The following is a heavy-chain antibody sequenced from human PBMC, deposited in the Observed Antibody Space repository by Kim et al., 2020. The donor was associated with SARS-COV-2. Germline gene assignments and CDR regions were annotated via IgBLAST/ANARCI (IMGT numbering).Heavy chain of an antibody. D-gene: IGHD5-18*01. Sequence: GGSLRLSCAASGFTVSSNYMSWVRQAPGKGLEWVSVIYSGGSTYYADSVKGRFTISRDNSKNTLYLQMNSLRAEDTAVYYCERTRGYSYGAFDYWGQGTLVTVPS. J-gene: IGHJ4*02. CDR3: ERTRGYSYGAFDY. CDR1: GFTVSSNY. CDR2: IYSGGST. V-gene: IGHV3-66*01.